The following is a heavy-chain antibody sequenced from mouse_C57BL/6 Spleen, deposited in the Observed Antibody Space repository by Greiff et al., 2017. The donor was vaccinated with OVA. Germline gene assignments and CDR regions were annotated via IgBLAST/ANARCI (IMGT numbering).Heavy chain of an antibody. CDR2: IDPSDSYT. CDR3: ARSGPSYDCYYVGDFDV. CDR1: GYTFTSYW. D-gene: IGHD2-3*01. J-gene: IGHJ1*03. V-gene: IGHV1-59*01. Sequence: QVQLQQPGAELVRPGTSVKLSCKASGYTFTSYWMHWVKQRPGQGLEWIGVIDPSDSYTNYNQKFKGKATLTVDTSSSTAYMQLSSLTSEDSAVYYCARSGPSYDCYYVGDFDVWGTGTTVTVSS.